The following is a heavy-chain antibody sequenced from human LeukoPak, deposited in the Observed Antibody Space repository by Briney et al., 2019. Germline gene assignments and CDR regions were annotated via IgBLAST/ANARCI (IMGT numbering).Heavy chain of an antibody. D-gene: IGHD1-26*01. V-gene: IGHV4-39*01. Sequence: SETLSLTCTVSGGSISSSSYYWSWIRQPPGKGLEWIGEINHSGSTNYNPSLKSRVTISVDTSKNQFSLKLNSVTAADTAVYYCASLRERSYYARGFDYWGQGTLVTVSS. CDR2: INHSGST. CDR3: ASLRERSYYARGFDY. J-gene: IGHJ4*02. CDR1: GGSISSSSYY.